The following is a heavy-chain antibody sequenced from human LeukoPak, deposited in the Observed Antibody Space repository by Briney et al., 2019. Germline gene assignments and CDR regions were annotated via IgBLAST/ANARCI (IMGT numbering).Heavy chain of an antibody. J-gene: IGHJ4*02. CDR2: INPNSGGT. V-gene: IGHV1-2*06. CDR1: GYTFTGYY. CDR3: ARGLEDGWPFDY. Sequence: GASVKVSCKASGYTFTGYYMHWVLQAPGQGLEWMGRINPNSGGTNYAQKFQGRVTMTRDTSISAAYMELSRLRSDDTAVYYCARGLEDGWPFDYWGQGTLVTVSS. D-gene: IGHD2-15*01.